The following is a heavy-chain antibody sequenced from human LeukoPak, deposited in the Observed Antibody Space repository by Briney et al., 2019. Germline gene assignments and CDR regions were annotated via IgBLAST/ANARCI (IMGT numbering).Heavy chain of an antibody. CDR3: ARQGVGATDC. J-gene: IGHJ4*02. CDR2: ITYSGST. CDR1: GGTISSSTYY. Sequence: SETLSLTCTVSGGTISSSTYYWAWIRQSPGKGLEWIGSITYSGSTYYNPSLESRVTISVDTSKNQFSLRLISVTAVDTAVYYCARQGVGATDCWGQGTLVTVSS. D-gene: IGHD1-26*01. V-gene: IGHV4-39*01.